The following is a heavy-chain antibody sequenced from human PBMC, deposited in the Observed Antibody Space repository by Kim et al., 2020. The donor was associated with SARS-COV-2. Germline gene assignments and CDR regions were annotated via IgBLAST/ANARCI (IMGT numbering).Heavy chain of an antibody. CDR2: T. CDR3: AKKSDAKNWFDP. V-gene: IGHV4-28*01. Sequence: THYNPSITSRVNMSIDTSRNQFSLKLTSVTAVDTAVYYCAKKSDAKNWFDPWGQGTLVTVSS. D-gene: IGHD2-8*01. J-gene: IGHJ5*02.